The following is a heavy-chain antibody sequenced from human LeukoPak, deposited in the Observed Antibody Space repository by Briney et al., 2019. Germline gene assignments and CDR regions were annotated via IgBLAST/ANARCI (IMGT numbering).Heavy chain of an antibody. J-gene: IGHJ4*02. CDR3: ARDLPSGINFDY. V-gene: IGHV1-69*06. D-gene: IGHD3-10*01. Sequence: GASVKVSCKASGGTFSSYAISWVRQAPGQGLEWMGGIIPIFGTANYAQKFQGRITITADKSTSTAYMELRSLRAEDTAVYYCARDLPSGINFDYWGQGTLVTVSS. CDR2: IIPIFGTA. CDR1: GGTFSSYA.